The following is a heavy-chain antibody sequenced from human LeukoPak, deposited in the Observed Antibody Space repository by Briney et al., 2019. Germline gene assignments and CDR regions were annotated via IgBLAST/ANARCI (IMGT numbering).Heavy chain of an antibody. Sequence: GGSLRLSCAASGFTFDDYAMHWVRQAPGKGLEWVSGISWNSGSIGYADSVKGRFTISRDNAKNSLYLQMNSLRAEDTAVYYCARARITMVRGYFDYWGQGTLVTVSS. J-gene: IGHJ4*02. CDR2: ISWNSGSI. D-gene: IGHD3-10*01. V-gene: IGHV3-9*01. CDR1: GFTFDDYA. CDR3: ARARITMVRGYFDY.